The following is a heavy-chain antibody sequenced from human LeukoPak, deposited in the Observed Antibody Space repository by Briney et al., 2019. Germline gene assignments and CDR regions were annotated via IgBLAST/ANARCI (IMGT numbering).Heavy chain of an antibody. CDR2: MNPNSGNT. Sequence: PGASVKVSCKASGYTFTSYDINWVRQATGQGLEWMGWMNPNSGNTGYARKFQGRVTMTRDTSISTAYMELSSLRSEDTAVYYCARMSYYDRRGDNWFDPWSQGTLVIVSS. J-gene: IGHJ5*02. CDR1: GYTFTSYD. CDR3: ARMSYYDRRGDNWFDP. D-gene: IGHD3-22*01. V-gene: IGHV1-8*01.